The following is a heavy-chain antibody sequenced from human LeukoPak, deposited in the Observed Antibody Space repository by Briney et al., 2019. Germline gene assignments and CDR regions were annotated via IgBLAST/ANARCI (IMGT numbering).Heavy chain of an antibody. CDR1: GFSFDDYA. Sequence: GGSLRLPCAASGFSFDDYAMHWVRQAPGKGLEWVSLISGDGGRTFYADSVKGRFTISRDNSKNSLYLQMNSLRSEDTALYSCAKDIHDRGYPDYWGQGTLVTVSS. CDR3: AKDIHDRGYPDY. J-gene: IGHJ4*02. CDR2: ISGDGGRT. V-gene: IGHV3-43*02. D-gene: IGHD3-22*01.